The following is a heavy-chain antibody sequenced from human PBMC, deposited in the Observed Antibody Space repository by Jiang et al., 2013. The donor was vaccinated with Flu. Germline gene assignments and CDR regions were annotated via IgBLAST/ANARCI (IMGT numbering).Heavy chain of an antibody. Sequence: SGAEVKKPGASVKVSCKASGYTFTGYYMHWVRQAPGQGLEWMGWINPNSGGTNYAQKFQGWVTMTRDTSISTAYMELSRLRSDDTAVYYCARSKVGYIVGATGSDLVHPVFDYWGQGTPGHRLL. D-gene: IGHD1-26*01. J-gene: IGHJ4*02. CDR3: ARSKVGYIVGATGSDLVHPVFDY. CDR1: GYTFTGYY. V-gene: IGHV1-2*04. CDR2: INPNSGGT.